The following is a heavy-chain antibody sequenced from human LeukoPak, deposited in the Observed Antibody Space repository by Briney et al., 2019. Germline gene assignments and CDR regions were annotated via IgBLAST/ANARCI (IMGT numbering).Heavy chain of an antibody. CDR2: FDPTNGNT. V-gene: IGHV1-8*01. CDR3: GRGFYSGEGSGYEKEFEL. Sequence: ASVKVSCKDSGYTFTTYDINWVRQVSGQGLEWMGWFDPTNGNTGYAQKIQGRVTMTRDTSTTAAYMELSSLTSEDTAVYYCGRGFYSGEGSGYEKEFELWGQGTLVTVSS. CDR1: GYTFTTYD. D-gene: IGHD5-12*01. J-gene: IGHJ4*02.